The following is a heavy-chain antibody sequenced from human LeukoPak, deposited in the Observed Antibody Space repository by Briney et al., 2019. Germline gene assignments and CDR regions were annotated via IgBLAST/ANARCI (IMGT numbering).Heavy chain of an antibody. D-gene: IGHD3-3*01. CDR2: IKEDGSEK. J-gene: IGHJ5*02. CDR1: GFTFSSYW. Sequence: GSLRLSCAASGFTFSSYWMHWVRQAPGEGLEWVANIKEDGSEKHYVRSVKGRFTISRDNAKNSLYLQMDSLRVEDTAIYYCVRGQTFGAAWGQGTLVTVSS. V-gene: IGHV3-7*04. CDR3: VRGQTFGAA.